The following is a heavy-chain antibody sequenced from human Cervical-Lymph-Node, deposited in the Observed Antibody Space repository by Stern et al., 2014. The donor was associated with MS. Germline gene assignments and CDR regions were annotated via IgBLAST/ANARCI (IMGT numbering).Heavy chain of an antibody. J-gene: IGHJ4*02. CDR2: IFPGASDT. D-gene: IGHD6-19*01. Sequence: EVQLVESGAEVRKPGQSLTISCNISGYTFTDYWIAWVRQMPGKGLEWMGAIFPGASDTRSSPSFQGHVTISVDTSINTAYLQWSDLRASDTAMYYCARHHSPGWSYYFDFWGQGTLVAVSS. CDR1: GYTFTDYW. V-gene: IGHV5-51*01. CDR3: ARHHSPGWSYYFDF.